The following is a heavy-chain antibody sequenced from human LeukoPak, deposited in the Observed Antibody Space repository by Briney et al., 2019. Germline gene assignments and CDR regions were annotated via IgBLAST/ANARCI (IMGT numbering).Heavy chain of an antibody. Sequence: SVKVSCKASGGTFSSYAISWVRQAPGQGLEWMGRIIPILGIANYAQKFQGRVTITADKSTSTAYMELSSLRSEDTAVYYCASGGYSGYDLVSYFDYWGQGTLVTVSS. D-gene: IGHD5-12*01. CDR2: IIPILGIA. J-gene: IGHJ4*02. V-gene: IGHV1-69*04. CDR3: ASGGYSGYDLVSYFDY. CDR1: GGTFSSYA.